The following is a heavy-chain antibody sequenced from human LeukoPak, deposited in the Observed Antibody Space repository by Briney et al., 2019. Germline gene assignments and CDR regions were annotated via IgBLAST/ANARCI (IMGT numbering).Heavy chain of an antibody. CDR1: EYTLTELS. CDR3: AGNLVGKTDFDY. CDR2: FDPEDGET. Sequence: ASVKVSCKVSEYTLTELSMHWVRQAPGKGLEWMGGFDPEDGETIYAQKFQGRVTITWDTSASTAYMELSSLRSEDTAVYYCAGNLVGKTDFDYWGQGALVTVSS. V-gene: IGHV1-24*01. J-gene: IGHJ4*02. D-gene: IGHD4-23*01.